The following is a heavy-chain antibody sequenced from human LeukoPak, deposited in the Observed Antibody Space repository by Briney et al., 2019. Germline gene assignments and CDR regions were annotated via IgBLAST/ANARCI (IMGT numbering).Heavy chain of an antibody. Sequence: GGSLRLSCAASGFTFDDYGMSWVRQAPGKGLEWVSGLNWNGSSTGYADSVKGRFTISRDNAKNSLYLQMNSLRAEDTALYYCARLRGYDFWSGFEYWGQGTLVTVSS. CDR1: GFTFDDYG. J-gene: IGHJ4*02. CDR2: LNWNGSST. V-gene: IGHV3-20*04. CDR3: ARLRGYDFWSGFEY. D-gene: IGHD3-3*01.